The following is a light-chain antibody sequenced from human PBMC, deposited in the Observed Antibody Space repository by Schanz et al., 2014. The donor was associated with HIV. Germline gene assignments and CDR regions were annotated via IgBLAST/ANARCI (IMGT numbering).Light chain of an antibody. J-gene: IGKJ5*01. CDR1: QSIGSN. CDR2: GAS. CDR3: QQYGSPHIT. V-gene: IGKV3-20*01. Sequence: EIVLTQSPGTLSLSPGERATLSCRASQSIGSNLAWYQQKPGQAPRLLIYGASSRATGIPDRFSGSGSGTDFTLTISRLEPEDFAVYYCQQYGSPHITFGQGTRLEIK.